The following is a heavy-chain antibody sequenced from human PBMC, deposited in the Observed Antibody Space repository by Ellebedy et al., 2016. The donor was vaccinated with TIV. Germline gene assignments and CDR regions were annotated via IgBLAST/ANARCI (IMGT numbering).Heavy chain of an antibody. CDR2: INSEGSST. CDR1: GFTFSSYW. D-gene: IGHD2-2*01. V-gene: IGHV3-74*01. J-gene: IGHJ4*02. Sequence: PGGSLRLSCAASGFTFSSYWMHWVRQAPGKGLVWVSRINSEGSSTSYADSVKGRFTISRDNAKNTLYLQMNSLRVEDTAVYYCARADCTSTASTNVDYWGQGTLVTVSS. CDR3: ARADCTSTASTNVDY.